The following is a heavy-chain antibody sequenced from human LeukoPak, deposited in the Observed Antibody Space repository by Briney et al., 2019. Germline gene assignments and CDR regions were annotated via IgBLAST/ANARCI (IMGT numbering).Heavy chain of an antibody. D-gene: IGHD5-12*01. CDR3: ARGFRGYSGYDWYFDY. CDR1: GGSISSYL. V-gene: IGHV4-59*01. Sequence: SETLSLTCTVSGGSISSYLWIWIRQPPGKGLEWIGYTHYSGSTNYNPSLKSRVTMSLDTSKNQFSLKLSSVTAADTAVYYCARGFRGYSGYDWYFDYWGQGILVTVSS. J-gene: IGHJ4*02. CDR2: THYSGST.